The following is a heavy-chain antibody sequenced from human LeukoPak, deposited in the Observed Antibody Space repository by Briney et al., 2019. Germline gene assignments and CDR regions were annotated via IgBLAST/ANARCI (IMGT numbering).Heavy chain of an antibody. J-gene: IGHJ4*02. CDR3: AREANYGDYTHFDY. CDR2: INPNSGGT. CDR1: GYTFTGYY. D-gene: IGHD4-17*01. Sequence: ASVMVSCKASGYTFTGYYMHWVRQAPGQGLEWMGRINPNSGGTNYAQKFQGRVTMTRDTSISTAYMELSRLRSDDTAVYYCAREANYGDYTHFDYWGQGTLVTVSS. V-gene: IGHV1-2*06.